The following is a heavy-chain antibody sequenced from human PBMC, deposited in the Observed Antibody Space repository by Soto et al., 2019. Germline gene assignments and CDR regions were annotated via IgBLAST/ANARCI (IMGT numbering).Heavy chain of an antibody. CDR1: GGSINSYC. J-gene: IGHJ4*02. CDR2: IFDSGNA. V-gene: IGHV4-59*08. Sequence: QVQLQESGPGLVKPSETLSLTCTVSGGSINSYCWSWIRQPPGKGLEWIAYIFDSGNASYNPSLKSRVTISVDTSKNQFSLKLTSVTAAATAVYYCARHRRTTVAKFYFDNWGQGALVTVSS. CDR3: ARHRRTTVAKFYFDN. D-gene: IGHD4-4*01.